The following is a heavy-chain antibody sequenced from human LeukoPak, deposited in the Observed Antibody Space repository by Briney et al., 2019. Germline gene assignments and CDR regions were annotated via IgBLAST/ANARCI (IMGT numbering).Heavy chain of an antibody. CDR1: GFTFSSYA. Sequence: PGGSLRLSCAASGFTFSSYAMSWVRQAPGKGLEWVSAISGSGGSTYYADSVKGRFTISRDNSKNTLYLQMNSLRAEDTAVYYCARVEHPHWGYCSGGSCYSGGTDYYYGMDVWGQGTTVTVSS. V-gene: IGHV3-23*01. CDR3: ARVEHPHWGYCSGGSCYSGGTDYYYGMDV. D-gene: IGHD2-15*01. CDR2: ISGSGGST. J-gene: IGHJ6*02.